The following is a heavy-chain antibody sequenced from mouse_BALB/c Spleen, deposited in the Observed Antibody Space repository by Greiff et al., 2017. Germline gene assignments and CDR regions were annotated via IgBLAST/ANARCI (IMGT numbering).Heavy chain of an antibody. D-gene: IGHD1-1*01. CDR3: AREGFTTAMDY. CDR1: GYTFTSYW. J-gene: IGHJ4*01. V-gene: IGHV1S81*02. Sequence: VQLQQSGAELVKPGASVKLSCKASGYTFTSYWMHWVKQRPGQGLEWIGEINPSNGRTNYNEKFKSKATLTVDKSSSTAYMQLSSLTSEDSAVYYCAREGFTTAMDYWGQGTSVTVSS. CDR2: INPSNGRT.